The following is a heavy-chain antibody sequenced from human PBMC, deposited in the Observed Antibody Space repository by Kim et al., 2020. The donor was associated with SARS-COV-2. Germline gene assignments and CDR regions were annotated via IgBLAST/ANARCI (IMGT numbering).Heavy chain of an antibody. V-gene: IGHV3-23*01. CDR3: AKMMVRTTYDI. CDR1: GFTFNNYA. D-gene: IGHD3-10*01. CDR2: ITVSGDST. J-gene: IGHJ3*02. Sequence: GGSLRLSCAASGFTFNNYAMTWVRQAPGKGLEWVSSITVSGDSTYYADSVKGRFTISRDNSKNTLYLQLNSPRAEDTAIYYCAKMMVRTTYDIWGLGTLV.